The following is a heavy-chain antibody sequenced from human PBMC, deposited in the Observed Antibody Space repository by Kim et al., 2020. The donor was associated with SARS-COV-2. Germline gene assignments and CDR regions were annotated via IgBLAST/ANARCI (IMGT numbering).Heavy chain of an antibody. D-gene: IGHD2-15*01. CDR3: AKYGGCSGGSCRRSLDV. J-gene: IGHJ6*01. Sequence: GGSLRLSCAASGFTFSSYAMSWVRQAPGKGLEWVSVIYSGGSSTYYADSVKGRFTISRDNSKNTLYLQMNSLRAEDTAVYYCAKYGGCSGGSCRRSLDV. CDR1: GFTFSSYA. V-gene: IGHV3-23*03. CDR2: IYSGGSST.